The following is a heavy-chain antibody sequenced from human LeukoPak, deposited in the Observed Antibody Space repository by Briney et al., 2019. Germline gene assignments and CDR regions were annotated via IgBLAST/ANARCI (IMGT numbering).Heavy chain of an antibody. CDR1: GFTFSSYS. J-gene: IGHJ4*02. CDR2: ISSSSSYI. CDR3: AKVAGYSSSWLSN. Sequence: PGGSLRLSCAASGFTFSSYSMNWVRQAPGKGLEWVSSISSSSSYIYYADSVKGRFTISRDNAKNLLYLQMNSLRAEDTAVYYCAKVAGYSSSWLSNWGQGTLVTVSS. V-gene: IGHV3-21*04. D-gene: IGHD6-13*01.